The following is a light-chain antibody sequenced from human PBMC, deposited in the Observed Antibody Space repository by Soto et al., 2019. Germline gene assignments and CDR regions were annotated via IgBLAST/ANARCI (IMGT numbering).Light chain of an antibody. Sequence: QSALTQPASVSGSPGQSITISCSETSSNVGGYNYVSWYQQYPGKAPKLMIYDVSSRPSGVSNRFSGSKSGNTASLTISGLQAEDEADYHCSSYTPSSTYVFGTGTKLTVL. J-gene: IGLJ1*01. CDR2: DVS. CDR1: SSNVGGYNY. V-gene: IGLV2-14*03. CDR3: SSYTPSSTYV.